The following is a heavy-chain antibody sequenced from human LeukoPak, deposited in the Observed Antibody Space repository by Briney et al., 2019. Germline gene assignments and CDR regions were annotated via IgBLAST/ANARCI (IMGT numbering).Heavy chain of an antibody. CDR3: ARGSVAWIHDAFDI. D-gene: IGHD5-18*01. Sequence: PGGSLRLSCAASGFTFSSYAMSWVRQAPGKGLEWVSVIHSGGSTYYADSVKGRFTISRDNSKNTLYLQMNSLRAEDTAVYYCARGSVAWIHDAFDIWSQGTMVTVSS. J-gene: IGHJ3*02. V-gene: IGHV3-53*01. CDR2: IHSGGST. CDR1: GFTFSSYA.